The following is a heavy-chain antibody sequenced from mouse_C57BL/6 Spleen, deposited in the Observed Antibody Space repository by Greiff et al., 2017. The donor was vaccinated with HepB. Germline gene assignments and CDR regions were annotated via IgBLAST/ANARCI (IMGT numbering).Heavy chain of an antibody. D-gene: IGHD2-1*01. CDR3: ARRGIYWGYFDY. V-gene: IGHV5-6*02. J-gene: IGHJ2*01. CDR2: ISSGGSYT. CDR1: GFTFSSYG. Sequence: DVKLVEPGGDLVKPGGSLKLSCAASGFTFSSYGMSWVRQTPDKRLEWVATISSGGSYTYYPDSVKGRFTISRDNAKNTLYPQMSSLKSEDTAMYYCARRGIYWGYFDYWGQGTTLTVSS.